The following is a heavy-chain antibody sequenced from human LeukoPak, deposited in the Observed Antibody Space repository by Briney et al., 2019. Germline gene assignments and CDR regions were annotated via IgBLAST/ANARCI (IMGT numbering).Heavy chain of an antibody. Sequence: GGSLRLSCAASGFTFSSYGMHWVRQAPGKGLEWVAVIWYDGSNKYYADFVKGRFAISRDNSKNTLYLQMNSLRAEDTAVYYCAREGPLVGANRHYGMDVWGQGTTVTVSS. CDR3: AREGPLVGANRHYGMDV. D-gene: IGHD1-26*01. V-gene: IGHV3-33*01. CDR2: IWYDGSNK. J-gene: IGHJ6*02. CDR1: GFTFSSYG.